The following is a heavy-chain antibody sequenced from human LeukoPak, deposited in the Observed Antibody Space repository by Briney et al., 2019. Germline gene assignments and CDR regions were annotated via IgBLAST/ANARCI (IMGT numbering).Heavy chain of an antibody. Sequence: ASVKVSCKASGYSFTTYAMNWVRQAPGQGLEWMGRINTNTGNPTYAQGFTGRFVFSLDTSVSTAYLQISSLKAEDTAVYYCARELLITRTWFDPWGQGTLVTVSS. D-gene: IGHD3-22*01. J-gene: IGHJ5*02. V-gene: IGHV7-4-1*02. CDR3: ARELLITRTWFDP. CDR1: GYSFTTYA. CDR2: INTNTGNP.